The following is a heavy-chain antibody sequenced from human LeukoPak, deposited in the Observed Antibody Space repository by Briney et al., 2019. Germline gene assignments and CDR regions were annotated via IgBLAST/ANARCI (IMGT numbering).Heavy chain of an antibody. V-gene: IGHV1-69*13. CDR1: GGTFSSYA. CDR2: IIAIVGTP. J-gene: IGHJ3*02. D-gene: IGHD3-22*01. Sequence: SVKVSCKASGGTFSSYAINWVRQAPGQGLEWMGGIIAIVGTPNYAQKFQGRVTITADESTSTAYMELSSLRSEDTAVYYCARILYYYDSSGYYPGAFDIWGQGTMVTVSS. CDR3: ARILYYYDSSGYYPGAFDI.